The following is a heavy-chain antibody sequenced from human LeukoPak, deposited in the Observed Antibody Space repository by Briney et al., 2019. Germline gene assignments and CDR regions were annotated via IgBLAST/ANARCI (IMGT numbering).Heavy chain of an antibody. J-gene: IGHJ3*01. CDR3: ARTSPKDGAFDP. CDR1: GGSITNYY. Sequence: PSETLSLTCTVSGGSITNYYWSWIRQPAGKGLEWIGRIYSSGSTNYNPSLNSRVTMSVDTSKNQFSLKLTSVTAADTAVYYCARTSPKDGAFDPWGPGTKVNGSS. CDR2: IYSSGST. V-gene: IGHV4-4*07. D-gene: IGHD2-15*01.